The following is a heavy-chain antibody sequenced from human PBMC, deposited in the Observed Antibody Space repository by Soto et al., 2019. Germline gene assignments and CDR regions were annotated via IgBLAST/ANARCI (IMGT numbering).Heavy chain of an antibody. V-gene: IGHV4-59*01. CDR2: MYYNGNI. Sequence: PSHTGSLPVGAHIDTDWTWVRQSTEKGLEWIGYMYYNGNINYNPSLKSRVTISIDTSKNQFSLTLKSVTAADTAVYDRASGGNWFDPRGQRVLVTLSA. CDR3: ASGGNWFDP. CDR1: VGAHIDTD. J-gene: IGHJ5*02. D-gene: IGHD3-16*01.